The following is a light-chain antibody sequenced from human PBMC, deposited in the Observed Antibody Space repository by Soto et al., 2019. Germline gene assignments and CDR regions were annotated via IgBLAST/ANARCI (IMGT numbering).Light chain of an antibody. CDR2: AAS. Sequence: EIVLTQSPGTLSLSPGERATLSSRASQSVSNNYLAWYQQKPGHAPRLLIYAASKRATGIPARFSGSGSGTDFTLTISSLEPEDFAVYFCQQHNNWPTFGQGTRLEIK. V-gene: IGKV3D-20*02. CDR1: QSVSNNY. J-gene: IGKJ5*01. CDR3: QQHNNWPT.